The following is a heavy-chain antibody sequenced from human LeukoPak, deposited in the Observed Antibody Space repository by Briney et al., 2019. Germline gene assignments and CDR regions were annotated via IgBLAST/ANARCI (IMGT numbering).Heavy chain of an antibody. D-gene: IGHD5-12*01. Sequence: ASVKVSCKAFGYTFTGYYMHWVRQAPGQGLEWMGWINPNSGGTNYAQKFQGRVTMTRDTSISTAYMELSRLRSDDTAVYYCARGWLQGWGAFDIWGQGTMVTVSS. J-gene: IGHJ3*02. V-gene: IGHV1-2*02. CDR1: GYTFTGYY. CDR2: INPNSGGT. CDR3: ARGWLQGWGAFDI.